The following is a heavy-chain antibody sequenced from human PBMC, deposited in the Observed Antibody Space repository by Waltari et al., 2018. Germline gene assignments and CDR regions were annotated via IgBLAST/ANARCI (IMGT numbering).Heavy chain of an antibody. CDR2: INHSGST. CDR3: ARYYYGSGSYWSYYYYGMDV. J-gene: IGHJ6*02. D-gene: IGHD3-10*01. V-gene: IGHV4-34*01. Sequence: QVQLQQWGAGLLKPSETLSLTCAAYGGSFSGYYWSWIRQPPGKGLEWIGEINHSGSTNYNPSLKSRVTISVDTSKNQFSLKLSSVTAADTAVYYCARYYYGSGSYWSYYYYGMDVWGQGTTVTVSS. CDR1: GGSFSGYY.